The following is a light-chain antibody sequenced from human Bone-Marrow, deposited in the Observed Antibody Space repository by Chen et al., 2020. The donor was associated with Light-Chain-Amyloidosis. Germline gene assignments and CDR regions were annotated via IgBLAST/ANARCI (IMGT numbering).Light chain of an antibody. J-gene: IGLJ2*01. V-gene: IGLV2-14*03. CDR2: DVN. CDR1: SSDIGDNKF. Sequence: QSALTQPASASGSPGQIITISCTGTSSDIGDNKFVSWYQQRPGRGPNTLIFDVNNRPSGITGRFSGSEFDNTASLTISGLRAEDEGDYYCSSSTSSSPVLFGGGTRLTVL. CDR3: SSSTSSSPVL.